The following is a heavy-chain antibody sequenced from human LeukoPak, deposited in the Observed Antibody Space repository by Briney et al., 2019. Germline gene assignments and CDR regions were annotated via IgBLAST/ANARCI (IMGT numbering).Heavy chain of an antibody. Sequence: SETPSLTCTVSGGSVNSYYWSWIRQPPGKGLECIGYISYSGSTNYNPTLKSRVTISLDTSKNQFSLMLSSVTAADTAVYYCARGAYDRSGYYNYYFDYWGQGTLVTVSS. CDR3: ARGAYDRSGYYNYYFDY. CDR2: ISYSGST. J-gene: IGHJ4*02. D-gene: IGHD3-22*01. CDR1: GGSVNSYY. V-gene: IGHV4-59*02.